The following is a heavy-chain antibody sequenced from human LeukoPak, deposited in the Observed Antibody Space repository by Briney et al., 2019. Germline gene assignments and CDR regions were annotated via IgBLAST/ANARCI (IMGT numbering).Heavy chain of an antibody. Sequence: PGGSLRLSCEASGFTFSSYSVNWVRQAPGKGLEWVSAISGSGGSTYYADSVKGRFTISRDNSKNTLYLQMNSLRAEDTAVYYCARRFYYGSGSFDYWGQGTLVTVSS. V-gene: IGHV3-23*01. CDR2: ISGSGGST. CDR3: ARRFYYGSGSFDY. J-gene: IGHJ4*02. D-gene: IGHD3-10*01. CDR1: GFTFSSYS.